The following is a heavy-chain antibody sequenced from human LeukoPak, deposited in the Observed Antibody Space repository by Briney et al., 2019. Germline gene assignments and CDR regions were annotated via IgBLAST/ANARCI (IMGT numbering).Heavy chain of an antibody. J-gene: IGHJ4*02. CDR1: GGSISSSSYY. D-gene: IGHD3-3*01. Sequence: SETLSLTCTVSGGSISSSSYYWGWIRQPPGKGLEWIGSIYYSGSTYYNPSLKSRVTISVDTSKNQFSLKLSSVTAADTAVYYCARGSPFTMSSDYWGQGTLVTVSS. CDR2: IYYSGST. V-gene: IGHV4-39*07. CDR3: ARGSPFTMSSDY.